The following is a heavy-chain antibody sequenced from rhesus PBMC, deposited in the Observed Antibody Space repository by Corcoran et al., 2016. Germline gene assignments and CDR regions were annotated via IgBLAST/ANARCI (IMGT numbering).Heavy chain of an antibody. CDR3: ARDPYGRYSYAYFDY. J-gene: IGHJ4*01. Sequence: QVQLQESGPGVVKPSETLSLTCAVSGGSISDSYRWSWIRQPPGKGLEWIGYIFGSSTSTNYNPSLKSRVNLYKDTSKRRVYLKASSVTYAEPAVYYCARDPYGRYSYAYFDYWGQGVLVTGSS. V-gene: IGHV4S10*01. CDR2: IFGSSTST. CDR1: GGSISDSYR. D-gene: IGHD5-24*01.